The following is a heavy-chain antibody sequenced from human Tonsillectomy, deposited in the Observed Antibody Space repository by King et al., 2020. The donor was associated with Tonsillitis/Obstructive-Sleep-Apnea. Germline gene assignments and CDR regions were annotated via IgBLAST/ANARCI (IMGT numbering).Heavy chain of an antibody. J-gene: IGHJ3*02. CDR3: ARDWGYCSSTSCIDDAFNM. CDR2: ISSRGNTI. Sequence: VQLVESGGGLVQPGGSLRLSCAASGFIFSSYEMNWVRQAPGKGLEWIAYISSRGNTIYYADSVKGRFTISRDNAKNSLFLQMNSLRVDDTDVYYCARDWGYCSSTSCIDDAFNMWGQGTMVTVSS. V-gene: IGHV3-48*03. CDR1: GFIFSSYE. D-gene: IGHD2-2*01.